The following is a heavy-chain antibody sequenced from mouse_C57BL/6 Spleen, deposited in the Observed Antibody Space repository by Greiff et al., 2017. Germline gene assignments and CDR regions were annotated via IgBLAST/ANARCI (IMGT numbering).Heavy chain of an antibody. CDR3: ARDALDSAGFAY. V-gene: IGHV7-1*01. D-gene: IGHD3-2*02. J-gene: IGHJ3*01. Sequence: EVMLVESGGGLVQSGRSLRLSCATSGFTFSDFYMEWVRQAPGKGLEWIAASRNKANDYTSEYSASVKGRFIVSRDTSQSNLYLRRNALSADDTAIYYGARDALDSAGFAYWGQGTLVTVAA. CDR1: GFTFSDFY. CDR2: SRNKANDYTS.